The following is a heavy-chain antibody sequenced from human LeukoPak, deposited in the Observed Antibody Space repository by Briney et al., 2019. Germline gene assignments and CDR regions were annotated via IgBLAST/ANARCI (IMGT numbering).Heavy chain of an antibody. CDR2: INPNSGGT. CDR1: GYTFTGYY. CDR3: ARVLGGSGSYWIEYYFDY. Sequence: GASVTVSCKASGYTFTGYYMHWVRQAPGQGLEWMGRINPNSGGTNYAQKFQGRVTMTRDTSISTAYMELSRLRSDDTAVYYCARVLGGSGSYWIEYYFDYWGQGTLVTVSS. D-gene: IGHD3-10*01. V-gene: IGHV1-2*06. J-gene: IGHJ4*02.